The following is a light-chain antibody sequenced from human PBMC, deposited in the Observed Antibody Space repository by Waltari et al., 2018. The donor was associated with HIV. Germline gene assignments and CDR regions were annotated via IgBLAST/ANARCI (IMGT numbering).Light chain of an antibody. Sequence: QSVLTQPPSASGTPGQRDTISCSGSSSNIGSNYVYWYQQLPGTAPNLLIYKNNQRPSGLPDRFSGSKSGTSASLAISGLRSEDEADYYCAAWDDSLSGYVFGTGTKVTVL. J-gene: IGLJ1*01. CDR3: AAWDDSLSGYV. CDR2: KNN. CDR1: SSNIGSNY. V-gene: IGLV1-47*01.